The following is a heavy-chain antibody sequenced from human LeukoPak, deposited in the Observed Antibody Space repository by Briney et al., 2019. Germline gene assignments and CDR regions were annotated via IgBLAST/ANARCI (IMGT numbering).Heavy chain of an antibody. Sequence: SETLSLTCTVSGGSISSYYWSWIRQPPGKGLEWIAFMYYSGSTKYNPSLKSRVTISVDTSKNQFSLKLSSVTAADTAVYYCARHTNYYDSSGYLRPSYYFDYWGQGTLVTVSS. CDR1: GGSISSYY. D-gene: IGHD3-22*01. CDR2: MYYSGST. CDR3: ARHTNYYDSSGYLRPSYYFDY. V-gene: IGHV4-59*08. J-gene: IGHJ4*02.